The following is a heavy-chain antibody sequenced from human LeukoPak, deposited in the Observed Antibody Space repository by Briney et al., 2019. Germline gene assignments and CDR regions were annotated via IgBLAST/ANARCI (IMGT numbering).Heavy chain of an antibody. CDR1: VGSLNSSSYY. J-gene: IGHJ4*02. D-gene: IGHD6-19*01. CDR2: IYYSEST. CDR3: ARRSSSAWVFDY. V-gene: IGHV4-39*01. Sequence: SETLSLTRTLSVGSLNSSSYYWGWTRPPPGKGLEWIGCIYYSESTYYKPPLKTRVPISVDMSKNQFSLRLTSVTAADTAVYYCARRSSSAWVFDYWGQGTLVTVSS.